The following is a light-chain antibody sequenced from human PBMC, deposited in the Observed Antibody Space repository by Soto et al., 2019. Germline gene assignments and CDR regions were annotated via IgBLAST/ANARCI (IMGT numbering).Light chain of an antibody. CDR1: QSVSSG. Sequence: EIVLTQSPATLSLSPGERATLSCRASQSVSSGLAWYQQKPGQTPRLLIYDASNRATGIPARFSGSGSGTDFTLTISSPQSEDFAVYYCQQYNNWPPITFGQGTRLEIK. CDR2: DAS. CDR3: QQYNNWPPIT. J-gene: IGKJ5*01. V-gene: IGKV3D-15*01.